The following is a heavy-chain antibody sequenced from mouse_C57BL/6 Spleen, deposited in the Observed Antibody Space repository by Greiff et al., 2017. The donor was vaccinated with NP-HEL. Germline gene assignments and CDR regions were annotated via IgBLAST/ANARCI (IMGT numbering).Heavy chain of an antibody. CDR1: GFTFSSYA. Sequence: EVQRVESGEGLVKPGGSLKLSCAASGFTFSSYAMSWVRQTPEKRLEWVAYISSGGDYIYYADTVKGRFTISSYNARNTLYLQMSSLKSEDTAMYYCTRDRPIYYYGSFDYWGQGTTLTVSS. J-gene: IGHJ2*01. V-gene: IGHV5-9-1*02. CDR3: TRDRPIYYYGSFDY. CDR2: ISSGGDYI. D-gene: IGHD1-1*01.